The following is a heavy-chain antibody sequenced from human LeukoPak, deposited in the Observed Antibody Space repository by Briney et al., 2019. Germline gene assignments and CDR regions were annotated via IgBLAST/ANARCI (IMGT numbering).Heavy chain of an antibody. J-gene: IGHJ4*02. Sequence: ASVKVSCKASGYTFTGYYMHWVRQAPGQGLEWMGWINPNSGGTNYAQKFQGRVPMTRDTSISTAYMELSRLRSDDTAVYYCARGKDYDFWSGPTDYWGQGTLVTVSS. D-gene: IGHD3-3*01. CDR1: GYTFTGYY. V-gene: IGHV1-2*02. CDR3: ARGKDYDFWSGPTDY. CDR2: INPNSGGT.